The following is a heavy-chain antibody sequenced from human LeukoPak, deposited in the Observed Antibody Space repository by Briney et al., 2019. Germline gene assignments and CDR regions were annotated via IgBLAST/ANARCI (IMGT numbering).Heavy chain of an antibody. J-gene: IGHJ4*02. Sequence: GGSLRLSCAASGFTFSNYNFYWVRQAPGKGLEWVSSISSTSSYIYYADSVKGRFTISRDNAKNSLYLQMNSLRAEDTAVYYCVRALGGGSYWGQGTLVIVSP. V-gene: IGHV3-21*04. D-gene: IGHD5-24*01. CDR1: GFTFSNYN. CDR3: VRALGGGSY. CDR2: ISSTSSYI.